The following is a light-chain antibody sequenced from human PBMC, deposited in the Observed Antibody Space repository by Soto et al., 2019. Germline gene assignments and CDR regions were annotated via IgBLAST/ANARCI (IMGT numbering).Light chain of an antibody. V-gene: IGKV3-11*01. CDR1: QSVSSF. CDR2: DVF. CDR3: QQRTTWPLIFT. Sequence: EIVLTQSPATLSLSPGERATLSCRASQSVSSFLAWYQQKPGQAPRLLIYDVFNRATGIPTRFSGSGSGTDFTLTISSLEPEDFAVYYCQQRTTWPLIFTFGPG. J-gene: IGKJ3*01.